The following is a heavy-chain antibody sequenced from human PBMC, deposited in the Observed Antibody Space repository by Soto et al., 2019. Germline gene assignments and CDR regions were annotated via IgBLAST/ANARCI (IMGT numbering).Heavy chain of an antibody. CDR1: GGSFSGYY. Sequence: SETLSLTCAVYGGSFSGYYWSWIRQPPGKGLEWIGEINHSGSTNYNPSLKSRVTISVDTSKNQFSLELSSVTAADTAVYYCARGWGRSGYSYGTFDYWGQGTLVTVSS. CDR2: INHSGST. D-gene: IGHD5-18*01. CDR3: ARGWGRSGYSYGTFDY. J-gene: IGHJ4*02. V-gene: IGHV4-34*01.